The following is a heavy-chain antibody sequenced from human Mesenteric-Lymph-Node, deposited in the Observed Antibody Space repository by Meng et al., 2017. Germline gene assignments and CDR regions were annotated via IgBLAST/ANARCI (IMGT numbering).Heavy chain of an antibody. J-gene: IGHJ4*02. D-gene: IGHD1-26*01. V-gene: IGHV3-21*01. CDR3: AEGSGSYAVAY. Sequence: EVELVEGGGGLVKPGGGRRLSCAASGFTFSSYSMNWVRQAPGKGLEWVSYISSNSYYISYADSVKGRFTISRDNAKNSVYLQMNSLGAEDTAVYYCAEGSGSYAVAYWGQGTLVTVSS. CDR2: ISSNSYYI. CDR1: GFTFSSYS.